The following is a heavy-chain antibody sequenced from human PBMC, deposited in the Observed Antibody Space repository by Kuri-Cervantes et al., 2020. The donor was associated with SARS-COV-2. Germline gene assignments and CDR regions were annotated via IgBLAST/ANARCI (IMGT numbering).Heavy chain of an antibody. V-gene: IGHV3-30*02. CDR3: TTDPTIFGVGDADY. Sequence: GESLKISCAASGFTFGSYGMHWVRQAPGKGLEWVPFIRYDGSSKYYADSVKGRFTISRDNSKNTLYLQMNSLRAEDTAVYYCTTDPTIFGVGDADYWGQGTLVTVSS. CDR2: IRYDGSSK. J-gene: IGHJ4*02. CDR1: GFTFGSYG. D-gene: IGHD3-3*01.